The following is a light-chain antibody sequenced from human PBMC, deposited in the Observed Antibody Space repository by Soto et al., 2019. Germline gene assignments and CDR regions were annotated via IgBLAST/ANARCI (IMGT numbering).Light chain of an antibody. CDR3: QQYNSYPYT. CDR2: KAS. Sequence: DIQMTQSPSTLSASVGDRVTITCRASQSISSWLAWYQQKPGKAPKLLIYKASSLESGVPSRFSGSGSGTEFTLTISSLQPEDFATYYCQQYNSYPYTFGQGPKVDIK. J-gene: IGKJ2*01. V-gene: IGKV1-5*03. CDR1: QSISSW.